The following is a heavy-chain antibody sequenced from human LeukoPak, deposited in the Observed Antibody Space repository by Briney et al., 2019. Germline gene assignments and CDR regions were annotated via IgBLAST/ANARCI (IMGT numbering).Heavy chain of an antibody. J-gene: IGHJ4*02. CDR3: ARCFRWSGTRGYFDN. Sequence: SETLSLTCTVSGGSISSSSYYWGWIRQPPGKGLEWIGSIYYSGSTYYNPSLKSRVTISVDTSKNQFSLKLSSVTAADTAVYYCARCFRWSGTRGYFDNWGQGTLVTVSS. CDR2: IYYSGST. CDR1: GGSISSSSYY. V-gene: IGHV4-39*07. D-gene: IGHD3-3*01.